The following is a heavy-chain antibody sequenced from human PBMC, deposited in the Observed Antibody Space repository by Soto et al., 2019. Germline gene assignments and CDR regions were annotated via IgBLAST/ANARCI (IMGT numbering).Heavy chain of an antibody. Sequence: PSETLSLTCTVCGVSISTDYWSWIRQPPGKGLEGIGYMYNTGSTCYKPSFKSRVAISIDTSTRQISLILTSVTAADTAVYYCANAFGGRRPDSLGQGTLVTVSS. CDR3: ANAFGGRRPDS. CDR1: GVSISTDY. J-gene: IGHJ4*02. V-gene: IGHV4-59*01. CDR2: MYNTGST. D-gene: IGHD2-15*01.